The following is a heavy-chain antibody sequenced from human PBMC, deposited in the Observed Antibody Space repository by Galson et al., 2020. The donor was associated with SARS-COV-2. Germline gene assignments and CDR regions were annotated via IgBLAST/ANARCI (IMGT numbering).Heavy chain of an antibody. CDR2: IWYDGSNK. D-gene: IGHD3-16*01. CDR3: ALTGGVTLDY. Sequence: GGSLRPSCAASGFTFSSYGMNWVRQAPGKGLEWVAVIWYDGSNKYYADSVKGRFTISRDNSKNTLYLQMNSLRAEDTAVYYCALTGGVTLDYWGQGTLVTVSS. V-gene: IGHV3-33*01. J-gene: IGHJ4*02. CDR1: GFTFSSYG.